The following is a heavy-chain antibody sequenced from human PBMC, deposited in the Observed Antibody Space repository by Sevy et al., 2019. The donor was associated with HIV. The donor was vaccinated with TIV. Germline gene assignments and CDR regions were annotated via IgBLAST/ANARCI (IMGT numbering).Heavy chain of an antibody. D-gene: IGHD1-26*01. CDR1: GFNFRSYG. CDR3: ARGTFGTYFGAISC. J-gene: IGHJ4*02. Sequence: GGSLRLSCAASGFNFRSYGMHWVRQAPGKGLEWVAVIWYDGLNKDYADSVKGRFTISRDNSKNMLYLQMNSLRAEDTAVYYCARGTFGTYFGAISCWGQGTLVTVSS. CDR2: IWYDGLNK. V-gene: IGHV3-33*01.